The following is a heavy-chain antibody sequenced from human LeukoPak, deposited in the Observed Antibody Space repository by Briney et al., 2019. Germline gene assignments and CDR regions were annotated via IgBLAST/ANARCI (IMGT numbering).Heavy chain of an antibody. CDR3: ARVLWFGELSNWFDP. V-gene: IGHV1-2*02. Sequence: ASVKVSCKASGYTFTGYYMHWVRQAPGQGLEWMGWINPNSGGTNYAQKFQGRVTMTRDTSISTAYMELSRLRSDDTAVYYCARVLWFGELSNWFDPWGQGTLVTVSS. CDR2: INPNSGGT. CDR1: GYTFTGYY. D-gene: IGHD3-10*01. J-gene: IGHJ5*02.